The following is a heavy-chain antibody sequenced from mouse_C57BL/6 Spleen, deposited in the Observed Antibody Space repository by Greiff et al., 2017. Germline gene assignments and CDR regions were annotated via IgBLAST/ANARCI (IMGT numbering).Heavy chain of an antibody. Sequence: EVKLQESGPGLVKPSQSLSLTCSVTGYSITSGYYWNWIRQFPGNKLEWMGYISYDGSNNYNPSLTNRISITRDTSKNQFFLKLNSVTTEDTATYYCARGDDYDPWFAYWGQGTLVTVSA. J-gene: IGHJ3*01. CDR1: GYSITSGYY. D-gene: IGHD2-4*01. CDR3: ARGDDYDPWFAY. CDR2: ISYDGSN. V-gene: IGHV3-6*01.